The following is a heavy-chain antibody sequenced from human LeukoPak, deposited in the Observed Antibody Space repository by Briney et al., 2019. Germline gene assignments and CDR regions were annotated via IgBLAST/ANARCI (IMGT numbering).Heavy chain of an antibody. CDR3: ARLLWSYDSSGHEYFQH. CDR2: IKQDGSEK. D-gene: IGHD3-22*01. V-gene: IGHV3-7*03. J-gene: IGHJ1*01. Sequence: AGGSLRLSCAASGFTFSSYAMSWVRQAPGKGLEWVANIKQDGSEKYYVDSVKGRFTISRDNAKNSLYLQMNSLRAEDTAVYYCARLLWSYDSSGHEYFQHWGQGTLVTVSS. CDR1: GFTFSSYA.